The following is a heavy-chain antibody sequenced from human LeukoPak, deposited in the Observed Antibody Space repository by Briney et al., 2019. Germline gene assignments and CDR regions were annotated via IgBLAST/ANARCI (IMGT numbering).Heavy chain of an antibody. V-gene: IGHV3-74*01. CDR1: GFTFSSYW. CDR3: ASYYDSSGYNPVVLDY. D-gene: IGHD3-22*01. Sequence: GGSLRLSCAASGFTFSSYWMHWVRQAPGKGLVWVSRINTDGSSTSYADSVKGRFTISRDNAKNTLYLQMNSLRAEDTAVYYCASYYDSSGYNPVVLDYWGRGTLVTVSS. CDR2: INTDGSST. J-gene: IGHJ4*02.